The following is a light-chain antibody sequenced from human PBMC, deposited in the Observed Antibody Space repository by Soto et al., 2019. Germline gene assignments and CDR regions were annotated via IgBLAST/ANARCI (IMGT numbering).Light chain of an antibody. CDR2: SAT. CDR3: QQTYSTPRT. V-gene: IGKV1-39*01. J-gene: IGKJ1*01. CDR1: QSISSY. Sequence: DIQMTQSPSSLSASVGDRVTITCRASQSISSYLCWYRQNPGKAPKLLIYSATTLQRGVAPRFSGSGSGTDFTLTISSLQPEDFVTYYCQQTYSTPRTFGQGTKVDIK.